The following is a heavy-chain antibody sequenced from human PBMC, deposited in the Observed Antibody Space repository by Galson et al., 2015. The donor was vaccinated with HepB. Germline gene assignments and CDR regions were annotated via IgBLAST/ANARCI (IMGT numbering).Heavy chain of an antibody. J-gene: IGHJ4*02. Sequence: SVKVSRKASGGTFSSYAISWVRQAPGQGLEWMGRIIPILGIANYAQKFQGRVTITADKSTSTAYMELSSLRSEDTAVYYCARVGATPPYYWGQGTLVTVSS. CDR2: IIPILGIA. CDR3: ARVGATPPYY. CDR1: GGTFSSYA. V-gene: IGHV1-69*04. D-gene: IGHD1-26*01.